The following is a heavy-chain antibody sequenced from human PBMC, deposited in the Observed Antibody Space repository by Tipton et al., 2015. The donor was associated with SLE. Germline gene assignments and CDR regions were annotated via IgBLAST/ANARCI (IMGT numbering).Heavy chain of an antibody. CDR2: IYYSGAT. J-gene: IGHJ5*02. D-gene: IGHD3-3*01. CDR3: ARPHYDFRSGNWSDP. CDR1: GGSISSDSYY. Sequence: LRLSCTVSGGSISSDSYYWGWIRQPPGKGLEWIGSIYYSGATYYNPSLKSRVTISEDTSKNRVSLKLNSVTAADTAVYYCARPHYDFRSGNWSDPWGQGTLVTVSS. V-gene: IGHV4-39*07.